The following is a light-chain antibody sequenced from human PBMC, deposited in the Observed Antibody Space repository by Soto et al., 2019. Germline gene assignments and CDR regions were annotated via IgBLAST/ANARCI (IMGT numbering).Light chain of an antibody. Sequence: EIVLTQSPATLSLSPGERATLSCRASQSVSSYLAWYQQKAGQAPRLLIYDAYNRATGIPARFSGSGSGTDFTLTISSLEAEDFAVYYCQQRSNWPTFGGGTKVEIK. CDR3: QQRSNWPT. V-gene: IGKV3-11*01. CDR2: DAY. J-gene: IGKJ4*01. CDR1: QSVSSY.